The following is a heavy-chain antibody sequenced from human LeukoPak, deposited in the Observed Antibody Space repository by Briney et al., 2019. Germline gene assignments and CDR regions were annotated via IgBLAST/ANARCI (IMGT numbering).Heavy chain of an antibody. Sequence: PGGSLRLSCAASGFTFSSYGMSWVRQAPGKGLEWVSAIGGSGGSTYYADSVNGRFTISRDNSKTTLYLQMNSLRAEDTAVYYCAKDLIRGPVVITTAFGDNGGYFDYWGQGTLVTVSS. CDR3: AKDLIRGPVVITTAFGDNGGYFDY. CDR1: GFTFSSYG. J-gene: IGHJ4*02. V-gene: IGHV3-23*01. D-gene: IGHD3-22*01. CDR2: IGGSGGST.